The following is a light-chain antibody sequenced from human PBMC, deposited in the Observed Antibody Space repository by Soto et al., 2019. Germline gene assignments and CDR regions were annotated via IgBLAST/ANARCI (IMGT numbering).Light chain of an antibody. CDR3: QQYNSFPT. CDR2: KAS. V-gene: IGKV1-5*03. Sequence: DIQMTQSPSTLSASVGDRVTITCRASQSISNWLAWYQQKPGKAPKLLIYKASILESGVPSRFSGSGSGTEFTLTISSLQPDDFATYYCQQYNSFPTFGQGTKGEIK. CDR1: QSISNW. J-gene: IGKJ1*01.